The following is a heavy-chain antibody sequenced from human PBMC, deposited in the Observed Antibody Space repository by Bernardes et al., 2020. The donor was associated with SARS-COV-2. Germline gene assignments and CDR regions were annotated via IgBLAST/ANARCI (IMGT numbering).Heavy chain of an antibody. D-gene: IGHD2-21*02. Sequence: ASVKVSCKASGYTFTTYGISWVRQAPGQGLEWMGWISANNGNTKYLQKLQGRVTMTTDTSTSTAYMELRSLRSDDTAVYYCARARQVVTDMVLGDYNGLDVWGQGTTVTVSS. J-gene: IGHJ6*02. CDR2: ISANNGNT. CDR3: ARARQVVTDMVLGDYNGLDV. V-gene: IGHV1-18*04. CDR1: GYTFTTYG.